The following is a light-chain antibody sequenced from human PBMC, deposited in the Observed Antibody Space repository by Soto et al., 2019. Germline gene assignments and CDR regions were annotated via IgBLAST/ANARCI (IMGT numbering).Light chain of an antibody. Sequence: EIVLTQSPATLSLSPGERATLSCRASQSVSSYLAWYQQKPGQAPRLLIYDASNRATGIPARFSGSGSGTDFTLTISSLEPEAVAVYYCQQRSNWPLFGGGTKVEIK. J-gene: IGKJ4*01. V-gene: IGKV3-11*01. CDR2: DAS. CDR3: QQRSNWPL. CDR1: QSVSSY.